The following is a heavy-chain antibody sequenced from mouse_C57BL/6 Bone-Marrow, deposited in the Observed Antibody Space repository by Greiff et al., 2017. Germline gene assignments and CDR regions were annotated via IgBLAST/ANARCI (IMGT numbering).Heavy chain of an antibody. D-gene: IGHD2-3*01. CDR2: IHPSDSDT. V-gene: IGHV1-74*01. CDR3: AIGYDGYPYYFDY. J-gene: IGHJ2*01. Sequence: VKQRPGQGLEWIGRIHPSDSDTNYNQKFKGKATLTVDKSSSTAYMQLSSLTSEDSAVYYCAIGYDGYPYYFDYWGQGTTLTVSS.